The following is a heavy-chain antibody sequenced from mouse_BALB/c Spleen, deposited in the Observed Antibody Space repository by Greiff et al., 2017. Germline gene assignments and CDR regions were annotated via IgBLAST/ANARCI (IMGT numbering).Heavy chain of an antibody. CDR3: ARSILRGDAMDY. D-gene: IGHD1-1*01. Sequence: EVQLQQSGPELVKPGASVKIPCKASGYTFTDYNMDWVKQSHGKSLEWIGDINPNNGGTIYNQKFKGKATLTVDKSSSTAYMELRSLTSEDTAVYYCARSILRGDAMDYWGQGTSVTVSS. CDR1: GYTFTDYN. J-gene: IGHJ4*01. V-gene: IGHV1-18*01. CDR2: INPNNGGT.